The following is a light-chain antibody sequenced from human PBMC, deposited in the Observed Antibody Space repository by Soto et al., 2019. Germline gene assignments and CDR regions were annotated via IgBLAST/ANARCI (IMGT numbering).Light chain of an antibody. J-gene: IGKJ5*01. Sequence: EIVLTQSPATLSLSPGERRTLSCRASQSVSSYLAWYQQKPGQXPRXXIYDASNRATGIPARFSVSVSGTDLTLTLSSLEPEDGEVYEGQQRSNWPITFGQGTRLEIK. CDR2: DAS. CDR1: QSVSSY. V-gene: IGKV3-11*01. CDR3: QQRSNWPIT.